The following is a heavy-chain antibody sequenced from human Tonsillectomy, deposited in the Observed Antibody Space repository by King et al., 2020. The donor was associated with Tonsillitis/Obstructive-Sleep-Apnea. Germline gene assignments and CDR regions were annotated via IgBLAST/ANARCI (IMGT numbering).Heavy chain of an antibody. CDR3: ARDIGEGYLDF. CDR1: GVSISTYY. D-gene: IGHD2-15*01. J-gene: IGHJ4*02. V-gene: IGHV4-59*01. CDR2: IYYNGST. Sequence: QLQESGPGLVKPSETLSLTCTVSGVSISTYYWIWIRQPPGKGLEWIGNIYYNGSTNSNPSLKSRVTISRDTSNNDFSLKLSSVTAADTAVYYCARDIGEGYLDFWGQGTLVTVSS.